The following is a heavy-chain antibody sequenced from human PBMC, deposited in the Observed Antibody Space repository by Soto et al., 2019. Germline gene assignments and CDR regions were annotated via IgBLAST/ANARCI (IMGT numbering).Heavy chain of an antibody. J-gene: IGHJ6*03. CDR1: GGSISSYY. V-gene: IGHV4-59*08. CDR2: IYYSGST. CDR3: ARLRDGYCSSTSCYVRGGPYYYYYMDV. Sequence: SETLSLTCTVSGGSISSYYWSWIRQPPGKGLEWIGYIYYSGSTNYNPSLKSRVTISVDTSKNQFSLKLSSVTAADTAVYYCARLRDGYCSSTSCYVRGGPYYYYYMDVWGKGTTVTVSS. D-gene: IGHD2-2*03.